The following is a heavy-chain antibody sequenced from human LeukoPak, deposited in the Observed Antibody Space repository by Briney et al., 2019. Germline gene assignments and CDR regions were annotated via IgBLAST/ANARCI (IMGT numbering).Heavy chain of an antibody. CDR2: ISHGGST. D-gene: IGHD3-10*01. J-gene: IGHJ5*02. CDR3: ASGQGRGGSSDWFDP. Sequence: PSETLSLTCAVSGGSISSTKWWSWVRQPPGKGLEWIGEISHGGSTNFIPSLKSRVTMSMDKSKNQFSLKLSSVTAADTAIYYCASGQGRGGSSDWFDPWGRGTLVTVSS. V-gene: IGHV4-4*02. CDR1: GGSISSTKW.